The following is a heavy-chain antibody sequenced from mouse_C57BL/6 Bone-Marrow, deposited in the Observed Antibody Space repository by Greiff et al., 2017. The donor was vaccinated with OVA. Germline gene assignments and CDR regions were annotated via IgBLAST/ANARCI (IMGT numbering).Heavy chain of an antibody. CDR2: INPNYGAT. D-gene: IGHD1-1*01. CDR1: GYSFTDYN. Sequence: VQLKESGPELVKPGASVKMSCKASGYSFTDYNMNWVKQSNGKSLEWIGEINPNYGATSYNQKFKGKATLTVDKSSSTAYMQLNSLTSEDSAVXYCASAIHYYGSSYWYFDVWGPGTTVTVSS. CDR3: ASAIHYYGSSYWYFDV. J-gene: IGHJ1*01. V-gene: IGHV1-39*01.